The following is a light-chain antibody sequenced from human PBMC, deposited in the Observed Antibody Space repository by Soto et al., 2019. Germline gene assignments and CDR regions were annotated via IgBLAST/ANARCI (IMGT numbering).Light chain of an antibody. Sequence: SELTQPPSVSVAPGQTARISCAGNNIGGKSLHWYQQKPGQAPVLVVYVDGDRPSGIPERFSGSNYGNTATLTISRVEDGDEAAYYYHAWDNDFDHYVFRGGTTVTVL. J-gene: IGLJ1*01. CDR2: VDG. V-gene: IGLV3-21*02. CDR1: NIGGKS. CDR3: HAWDNDFDHYV.